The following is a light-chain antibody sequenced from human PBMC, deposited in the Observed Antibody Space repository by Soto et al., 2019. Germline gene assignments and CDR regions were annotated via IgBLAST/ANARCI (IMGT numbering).Light chain of an antibody. CDR2: DAF. Sequence: EIVLTQSPATLSLSPGERATLSCRASQSVGSYFAWYQQKPGQAPRLLIYDAFSRAPGIPARFSGSGSGTDFPLTIRSLEPEDFAVYFCQQRSSWPLTFGGGTMVEIK. V-gene: IGKV3-11*01. CDR1: QSVGSY. CDR3: QQRSSWPLT. J-gene: IGKJ4*01.